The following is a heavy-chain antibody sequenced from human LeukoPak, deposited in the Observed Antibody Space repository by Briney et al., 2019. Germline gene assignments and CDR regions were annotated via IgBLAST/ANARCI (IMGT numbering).Heavy chain of an antibody. Sequence: GGSLRLSCAASGFSFSTSWMSWVRQAPGKGLEWVGNIKEDGTDKYYLDSVKGRFTMSKDNAKNSLFLQMNGLRAGDTAVYYCARRTNRLAFDYWGLGTLVTVSS. V-gene: IGHV3-7*01. D-gene: IGHD2-8*01. CDR1: GFSFSTSW. J-gene: IGHJ4*02. CDR2: IKEDGTDK. CDR3: ARRTNRLAFDY.